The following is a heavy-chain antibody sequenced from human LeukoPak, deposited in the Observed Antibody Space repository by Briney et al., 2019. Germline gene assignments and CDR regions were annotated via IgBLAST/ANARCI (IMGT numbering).Heavy chain of an antibody. D-gene: IGHD2-2*01. V-gene: IGHV3-9*01. Sequence: AGGSLRLSCAASGFTFDDYAMHWVRQAPGKGLEWVSLINWNSGDIHYADSVKGRFTISRDNAKNSLYLQMNSLRVEDTAVYYCANHFACGNTNCPPFDSGVQGTLVTVSS. CDR2: INWNSGDI. J-gene: IGHJ4*02. CDR1: GFTFDDYA. CDR3: ANHFACGNTNCPPFDS.